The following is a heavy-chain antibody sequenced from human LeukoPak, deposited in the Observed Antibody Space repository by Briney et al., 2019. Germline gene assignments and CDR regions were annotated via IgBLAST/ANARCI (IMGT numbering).Heavy chain of an antibody. V-gene: IGHV3-74*01. Sequence: GGSLRLSCAASGFTFSTYWMHWVRQAPGKGLVWVSRIKSDGSSTSYADSVKGRFTISRDNAKNTLYLQMNSLRAEDTAVYYCARSHYYDNWGQGTRVTVSS. CDR2: IKSDGSST. CDR3: ARSHYYDN. CDR1: GFTFSTYW. J-gene: IGHJ4*02.